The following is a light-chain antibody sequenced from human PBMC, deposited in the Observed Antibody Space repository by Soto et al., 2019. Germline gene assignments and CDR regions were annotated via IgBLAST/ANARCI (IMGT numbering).Light chain of an antibody. CDR1: QDISSY. V-gene: IGKV1-39*01. J-gene: IGKJ3*01. Sequence: DIQMTQSPSSLSASVGDRVTITCRASQDISSYLNWYQQKPGKAPKLLIYAASTLQSGVPSRFSGGGSGTDFTLTISSLQPEDFATYYCQQSYNTPLTFGPGTKVDIK. CDR3: QQSYNTPLT. CDR2: AAS.